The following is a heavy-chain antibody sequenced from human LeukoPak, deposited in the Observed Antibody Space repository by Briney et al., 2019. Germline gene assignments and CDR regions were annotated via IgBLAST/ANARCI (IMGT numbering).Heavy chain of an antibody. J-gene: IGHJ4*02. CDR3: AKGQQLRIAAAGRYDY. D-gene: IGHD6-13*01. Sequence: GGSLRLSCAASGFTFDDYAMHWVRQAPGKGLEWVSGISWNSGSIGYADSVKGRFTISRDNAKNSLYLQMNRLRAEDTALHYCAKGQQLRIAAAGRYDYWGQGTLVTVSP. CDR1: GFTFDDYA. CDR2: ISWNSGSI. V-gene: IGHV3-9*01.